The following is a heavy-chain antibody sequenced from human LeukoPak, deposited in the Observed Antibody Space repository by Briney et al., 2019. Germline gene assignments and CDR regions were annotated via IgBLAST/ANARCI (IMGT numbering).Heavy chain of an antibody. CDR1: GGNLSSYA. CDR2: IIPFFATT. J-gene: IGHJ6*02. Sequence: ASVTVSCTASGGNLSSYAMTWVRQAPGQGLEWMGGIIPFFATTNYAQKFQGRVTVTADESTSTSYMELTSLRSDDTAVYYCVRGLGYCSAGNCYLFGMDVWGQGTTVTVSS. V-gene: IGHV1-69*13. CDR3: VRGLGYCSAGNCYLFGMDV. D-gene: IGHD2-15*01.